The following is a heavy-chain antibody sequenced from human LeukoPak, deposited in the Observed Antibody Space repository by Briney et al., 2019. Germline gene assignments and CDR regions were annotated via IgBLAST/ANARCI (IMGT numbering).Heavy chain of an antibody. CDR1: GFTFSNSE. CDR3: GRLTAYYSDY. CDR2: ISITGGTT. V-gene: IGHV3-48*03. Sequence: GGSLRLSCAASGFTFSNSEMNWVRQAPGKGLEGLSFISITGGTTHYAVSVKGRFTISRDNAQSSLFLQMNNLRAEDTAVYYCGRLTAYYSDYWGQGTLVTVSS. J-gene: IGHJ4*02.